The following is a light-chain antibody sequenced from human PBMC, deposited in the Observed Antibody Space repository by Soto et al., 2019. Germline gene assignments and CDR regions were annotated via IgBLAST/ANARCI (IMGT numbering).Light chain of an antibody. CDR1: SSDVGGYNY. J-gene: IGLJ2*01. V-gene: IGLV2-14*01. CDR2: DVS. Sequence: QSVLTQPASVSGSPGQSITISCTGTSSDVGGYNYVSWYQQHPGKAPKIMIYDVSNRPSGVSNRFSGSNSGNTASLTISGVQAEDEADYYCSSYTSSSTLTFGGGTKLTVL. CDR3: SSYTSSSTLT.